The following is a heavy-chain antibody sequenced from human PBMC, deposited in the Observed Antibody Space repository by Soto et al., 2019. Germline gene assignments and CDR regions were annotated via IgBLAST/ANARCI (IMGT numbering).Heavy chain of an antibody. CDR3: ASYSYGPSCFDY. V-gene: IGHV4-30-4*01. CDR1: GGSISSGDYY. D-gene: IGHD5-18*01. J-gene: IGHJ4*02. CDR2: IYYSGST. Sequence: SETLSLTCAVSGGSISSGDYYWSWIRQPPGKGLEWIGYIYYSGSTYYNPSLKSRVTISVDTSKNQFSLKLSSVTAADTAVYYCASYSYGPSCFDYWGQGTLVTVSS.